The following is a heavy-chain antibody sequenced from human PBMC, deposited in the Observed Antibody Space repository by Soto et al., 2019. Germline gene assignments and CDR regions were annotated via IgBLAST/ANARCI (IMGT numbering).Heavy chain of an antibody. V-gene: IGHV3-73*01. Sequence: EVQLVESGGGSVQPGGSLKLSCAASGFSFSASAMHWVRQASGKGLEWVGRIRSKGNNYATVYAASVKGRFTISRDDSKNTAYLQMNSLRTEDTAVYFCMGLSYSGGWYYWGQGTLVTVSS. D-gene: IGHD6-19*01. CDR1: GFSFSASA. CDR3: MGLSYSGGWYY. CDR2: IRSKGNNYAT. J-gene: IGHJ4*02.